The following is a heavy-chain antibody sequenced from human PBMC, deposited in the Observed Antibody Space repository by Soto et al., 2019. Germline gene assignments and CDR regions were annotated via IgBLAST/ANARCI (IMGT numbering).Heavy chain of an antibody. V-gene: IGHV3-15*01. CDR3: TTAHPRGPDY. CDR2: IKSKTDGGTI. CDR1: GFTFSSYS. D-gene: IGHD5-12*01. Sequence: EVQLVESGGGLVQPGGSLRLSCAASGFTFSSYSMNWVRQAPGKGLEWVGQIKSKTDGGTIFYPAPVKGRFIISRDDSTNTLYLQMNSLKTEDTAVYYCTTAHPRGPDYWGQGTLVTVSS. J-gene: IGHJ4*02.